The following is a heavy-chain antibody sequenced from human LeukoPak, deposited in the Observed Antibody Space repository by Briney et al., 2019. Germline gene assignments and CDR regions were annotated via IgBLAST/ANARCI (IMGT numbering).Heavy chain of an antibody. D-gene: IGHD2-15*01. V-gene: IGHV4-59*01. CDR1: GGSISSYY. Sequence: SETLSLTCTVSGGSISSYYWSWIRQPPGKGLEWIGYIYYSGSTNYNPSLKSRVTISVDTSKNQFSLKLSSVTAADTAVHYCAREPGYCSGGSCFDAFDIWGQGTMVTVSS. J-gene: IGHJ3*02. CDR3: AREPGYCSGGSCFDAFDI. CDR2: IYYSGST.